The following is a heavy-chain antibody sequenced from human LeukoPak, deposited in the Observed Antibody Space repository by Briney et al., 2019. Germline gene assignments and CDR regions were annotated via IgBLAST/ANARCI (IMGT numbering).Heavy chain of an antibody. Sequence: GGSLRLSCEASGFTFSLYGMHWVRQAPGKGLEWVAVIWYDGRNKYYGDSVKGRFTISRDNSKTTLYLQMNSLRAEDTAVYYCARDRVQYYYGSGSMYFFDYWGQGTLVTVSS. CDR1: GFTFSLYG. V-gene: IGHV3-33*08. CDR3: ARDRVQYYYGSGSMYFFDY. D-gene: IGHD3-10*01. CDR2: IWYDGRNK. J-gene: IGHJ4*02.